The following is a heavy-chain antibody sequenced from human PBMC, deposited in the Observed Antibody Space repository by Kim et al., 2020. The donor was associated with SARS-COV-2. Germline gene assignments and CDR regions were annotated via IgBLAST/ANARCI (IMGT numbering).Heavy chain of an antibody. J-gene: IGHJ4*02. V-gene: IGHV3-30*07. Sequence: AHYVKGRFPINRDNPKNTLYLQMNGLRAEDTAVYYCARDWDSRGGARWNYWGQETLVTVSS. CDR3: ARDWDSRGGARWNY. D-gene: IGHD2-21*01.